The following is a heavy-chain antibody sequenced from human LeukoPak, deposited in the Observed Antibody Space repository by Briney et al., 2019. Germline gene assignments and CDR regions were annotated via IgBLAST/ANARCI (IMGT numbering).Heavy chain of an antibody. CDR1: GFTFSNYA. CDR3: AKIRKYYDFWSGYYSDAFDI. D-gene: IGHD3-3*01. CDR2: ISGGSGGT. V-gene: IGHV3-23*01. J-gene: IGHJ3*02. Sequence: GGSLRLSCAASGFTFSNYAMSWVRQAPGKGLDWVSTISGGSGGTYYADSVKGRFTISRDNSKNTLYLQMNSLRAEDTAVYYCAKIRKYYDFWSGYYSDAFDIWGQGTMVTVSS.